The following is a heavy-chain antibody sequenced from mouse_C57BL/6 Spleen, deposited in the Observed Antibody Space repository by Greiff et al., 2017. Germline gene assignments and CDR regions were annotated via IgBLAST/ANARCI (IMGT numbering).Heavy chain of an antibody. CDR3: ARGGDGYYVDYFGY. V-gene: IGHV1-61*01. CDR2: IYPSDSET. D-gene: IGHD2-3*01. CDR1: GYTFTSYW. Sequence: VQLQQPGAELVRPGSSVKLSCKASGYTFTSYWMDWVKQRPGQGLEWIGNIYPSDSETHYNQKFKDKATLNVDKSSSTAYMRLSSLTSEDSAVYYCARGGDGYYVDYFGYWGQGTTLTVSS. J-gene: IGHJ2*01.